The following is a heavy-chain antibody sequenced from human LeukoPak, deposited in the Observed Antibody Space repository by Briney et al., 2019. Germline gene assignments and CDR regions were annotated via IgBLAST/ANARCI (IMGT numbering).Heavy chain of an antibody. CDR1: GYTFTSYG. CDR2: ISAYNGNT. Sequence: ASVKVSCKASGYTFTSYGISWVRQAPGQGLEWMGWISAYNGNTNYAQRLQGRVTMTTDTSTSTAYMELRSLRSDDTAVYYCARDYYDSSGYQPYYFDYWGQGTLVTVSS. V-gene: IGHV1-18*01. D-gene: IGHD3-22*01. CDR3: ARDYYDSSGYQPYYFDY. J-gene: IGHJ4*02.